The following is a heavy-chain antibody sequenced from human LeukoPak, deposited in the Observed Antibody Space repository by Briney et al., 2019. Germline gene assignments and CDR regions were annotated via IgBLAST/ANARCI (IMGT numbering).Heavy chain of an antibody. D-gene: IGHD3-3*01. J-gene: IGHJ3*02. Sequence: GGSLRLSCAASGFTFSSYDMHWVRQATGKGLEWVSAIGTAGDTYYPGSVKGRFTISRGNAKNSLYLQMNSLRAEDTAVYYCARDGVAEGAFDIWGQGTMVAVSS. V-gene: IGHV3-13*01. CDR2: IGTAGDT. CDR3: ARDGVAEGAFDI. CDR1: GFTFSSYD.